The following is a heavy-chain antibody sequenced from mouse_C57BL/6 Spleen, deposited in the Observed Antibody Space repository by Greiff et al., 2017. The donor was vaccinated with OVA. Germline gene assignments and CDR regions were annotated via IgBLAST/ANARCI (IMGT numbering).Heavy chain of an antibody. V-gene: IGHV5-16*01. CDR1: GFTFSDYY. CDR3: AIYGSTEGAMDY. CDR2: INYDGSST. Sequence: EVKLMESEGGLVQPGSSMKLSCTASGFTFSDYYMAWVRQVPEKGLEWVANINYDGSSTYYLDSLKSRFIISRDNAKNILYLQMSSLKSEDTATYYCAIYGSTEGAMDYWGQGTSVTVSS. D-gene: IGHD1-1*01. J-gene: IGHJ4*01.